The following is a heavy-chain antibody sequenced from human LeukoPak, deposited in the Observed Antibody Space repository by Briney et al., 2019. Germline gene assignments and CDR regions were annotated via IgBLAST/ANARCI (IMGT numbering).Heavy chain of an antibody. Sequence: GGSLRLSCAASGFTFSSYAMSWVRQAPGKGLEWVSAISGSGGSTYYADSVKGRFTISRDNSKNMLYLQMNSLRAEDTAVYYCARDFSSGWYSLYWGQGTLVTVSS. CDR1: GFTFSSYA. J-gene: IGHJ4*02. D-gene: IGHD6-19*01. CDR3: ARDFSSGWYSLY. V-gene: IGHV3-23*01. CDR2: ISGSGGST.